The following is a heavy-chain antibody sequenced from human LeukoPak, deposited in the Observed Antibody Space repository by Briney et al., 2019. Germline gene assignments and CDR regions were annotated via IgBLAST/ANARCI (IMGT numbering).Heavy chain of an antibody. D-gene: IGHD5-18*01. J-gene: IGHJ4*02. CDR3: ARERGYNYGYSDY. CDR2: ISSSGGTI. Sequence: GESLRLSCAASGFTFSSYSMNWVRQAPGKGLEWVSYISSSGGTIYDADSVRGRFTISRDNAKNSLYLQMSSLRDEDTAVYYCARERGYNYGYSDYWGQGTLVTVSS. CDR1: GFTFSSYS. V-gene: IGHV3-48*02.